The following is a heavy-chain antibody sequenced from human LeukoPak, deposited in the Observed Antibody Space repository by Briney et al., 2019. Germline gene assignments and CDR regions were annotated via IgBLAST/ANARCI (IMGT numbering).Heavy chain of an antibody. Sequence: GGSLRLSCAASGFTFSSYEMNWVRQAPGKGLEWVSYISSSGSTIYYADSVKGRFTISRDNAKNSLYLQMNSLRAEDTAVYYCARAAAAGTLYWFDPWGQGTLVTVSS. D-gene: IGHD6-13*01. CDR3: ARAAAAGTLYWFDP. CDR1: GFTFSSYE. CDR2: ISSSGSTI. J-gene: IGHJ5*02. V-gene: IGHV3-48*03.